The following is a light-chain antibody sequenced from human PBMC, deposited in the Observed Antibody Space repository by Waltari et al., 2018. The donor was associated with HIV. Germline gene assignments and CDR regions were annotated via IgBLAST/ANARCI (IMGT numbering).Light chain of an antibody. CDR1: NIGSKG. CDR2: DDS. V-gene: IGLV3-21*02. J-gene: IGLJ2*01. Sequence: SYVLTQPPSVSVAPGQTARITCGGNNIGSKGVHWYQQKPSQAPVLVVYDDSHRPSGIPERFSGSSSWNTATLTISRVEAGDEADFYCQVWDSSTDLRVFGGGTKLTVL. CDR3: QVWDSSTDLRV.